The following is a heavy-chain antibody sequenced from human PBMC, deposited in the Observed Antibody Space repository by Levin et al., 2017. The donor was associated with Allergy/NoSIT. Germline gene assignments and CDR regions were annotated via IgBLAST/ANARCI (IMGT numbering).Heavy chain of an antibody. CDR3: AKEGRSGSYSDY. D-gene: IGHD3-10*01. J-gene: IGHJ4*02. V-gene: IGHV3-48*02. Sequence: GGSLRLSCAASGFIFRNYNMNWVRLAPGKGLEWVSFISSSGSNIYYASSVRGRFTISRDKAKNSLYLQMNSLRDEDTAVYYCAKEGRSGSYSDYWGQGALVTVSS. CDR2: ISSSGSNI. CDR1: GFIFRNYN.